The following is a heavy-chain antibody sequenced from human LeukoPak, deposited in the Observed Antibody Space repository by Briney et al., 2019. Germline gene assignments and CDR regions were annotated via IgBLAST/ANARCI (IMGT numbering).Heavy chain of an antibody. J-gene: IGHJ4*02. CDR1: GFTFSDYY. CDR3: ARGSSWSPLDY. Sequence: GGSLRLSCAASGFTFSDYYMSWIRQAPGKGLEWVSYISSSGSTIYYADSVKGRFTISRDNSKNTLYLQMNSLRAEDTAVYYCARGSSWSPLDYWGQGTLVTVSS. CDR2: ISSSGSTI. D-gene: IGHD6-13*01. V-gene: IGHV3-11*04.